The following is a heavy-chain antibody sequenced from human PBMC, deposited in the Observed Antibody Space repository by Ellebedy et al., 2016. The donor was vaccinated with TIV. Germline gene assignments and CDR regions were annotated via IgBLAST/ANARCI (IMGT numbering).Heavy chain of an antibody. Sequence: GESLKISXKGSGYSFTSYWINWVRQMPGKGLEWMAKIDPSGSYSKYSPSFQGHVTISADKSISTAYLHWSSLKASDTAMYYCAREFRVGTTTGFGYWGQGTLVTVSS. J-gene: IGHJ4*02. CDR2: IDPSGSYS. CDR3: AREFRVGTTTGFGY. V-gene: IGHV5-10-1*01. D-gene: IGHD1-26*01. CDR1: GYSFTSYW.